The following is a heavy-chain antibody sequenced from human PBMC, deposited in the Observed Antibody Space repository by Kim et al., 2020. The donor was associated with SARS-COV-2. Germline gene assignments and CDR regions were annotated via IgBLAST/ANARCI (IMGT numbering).Heavy chain of an antibody. V-gene: IGHV3-7*03. D-gene: IGHD6-19*01. Sequence: GGSLRLSCAAYGFLFKNAGMSWVRQAPGKGLEWVANMDKDGREKNYVDSVKGRFTISRDNAKNSLYLQMNSLRVEDTAMYYCARGTGWTDYWGQGTLVTVSS. J-gene: IGHJ4*02. CDR1: GFLFKNAG. CDR3: ARGTGWTDY. CDR2: MDKDGREK.